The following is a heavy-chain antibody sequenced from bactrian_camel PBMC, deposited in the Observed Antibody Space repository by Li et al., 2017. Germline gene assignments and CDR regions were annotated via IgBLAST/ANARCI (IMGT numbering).Heavy chain of an antibody. V-gene: IGHV3S63*01. Sequence: HVQLVESGGGLVQAGGSLRHSCTHSGLIFGGYVMGWFRQAPGKEREGVARISTISDTPLYADSVKGRFTISRDVTKNTLYLEMNSLKYDDTAVYYCAADIPGNGRWELTYWGQGTQVTVS. J-gene: IGHJ4*01. CDR2: ISTISDTP. CDR3: AADIPGNGRWELTY. D-gene: IGHD5*01. CDR1: GLIFGGYV.